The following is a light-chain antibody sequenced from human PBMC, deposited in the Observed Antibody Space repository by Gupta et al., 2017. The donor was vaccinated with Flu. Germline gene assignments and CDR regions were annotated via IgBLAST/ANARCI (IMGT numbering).Light chain of an antibody. J-gene: IGLJ2*01. CDR1: SSNIGNKF. CDR2: ENN. CDR3: GTWDTRLSAEV. Sequence: QSVLTQPPSVSAAPGQKVTISCFGSSSNIGNKFVSWYQQLSGTAPKLLIYENNKRPSGIPDRFSGSKSGTSATLGITGLQTGDEADYYCGTWDTRLSAEVFGGGTKLTVL. V-gene: IGLV1-51*02.